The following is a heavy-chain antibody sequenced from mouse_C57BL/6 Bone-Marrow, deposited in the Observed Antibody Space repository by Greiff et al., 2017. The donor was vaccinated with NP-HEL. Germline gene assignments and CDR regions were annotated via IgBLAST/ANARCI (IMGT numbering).Heavy chain of an antibody. D-gene: IGHD2-4*01. CDR3: AREGDYDDNAMDY. J-gene: IGHJ4*01. V-gene: IGHV5-4*01. CDR1: GFTFSSYA. CDR2: ISAGGSYT. Sequence: DVKLVESGGGLVKPGGSLKLSCAASGFTFSSYAMSWVRQTPETRLEWVATISAGGSYTYYPDNVKGRFTFSRDNAKNNTYLQMSDLKSEDTAMYYCAREGDYDDNAMDYWGQGTSVTVSS.